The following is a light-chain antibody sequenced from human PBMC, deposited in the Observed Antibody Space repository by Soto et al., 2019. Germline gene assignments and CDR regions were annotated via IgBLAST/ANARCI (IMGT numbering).Light chain of an antibody. CDR1: SSSIGAGYD. J-gene: IGLJ2*01. CDR3: QSYDSSLSGVV. Sequence: SVLTQPPSVSGAPGQRITISCTGSSSSIGAGYDVHWYQQLPGTAPKLLIYGNINRPSGVPDRFSGSKSGTSASLAITGLQAEDEADYYCQSYDSSLSGVVFGGGTKLTVL. CDR2: GNI. V-gene: IGLV1-40*01.